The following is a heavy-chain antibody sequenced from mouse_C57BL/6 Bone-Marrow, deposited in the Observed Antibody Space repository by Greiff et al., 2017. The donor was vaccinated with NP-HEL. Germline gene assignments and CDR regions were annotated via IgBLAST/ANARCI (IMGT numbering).Heavy chain of an antibody. D-gene: IGHD1-1*01. CDR2: IYPGSGST. CDR3: ARDRITTVVATPFAY. Sequence: QVQLQQSGAELVKPGASVKMSCKASGYTFTSYWITWVKQRPGQGLEWIGDIYPGSGSTNYNEKFKSKATLTVDTSSSTAYMQLSSLTSEDSAVYYCARDRITTVVATPFAYWGQGTLVTVSA. J-gene: IGHJ3*01. V-gene: IGHV1-55*01. CDR1: GYTFTSYW.